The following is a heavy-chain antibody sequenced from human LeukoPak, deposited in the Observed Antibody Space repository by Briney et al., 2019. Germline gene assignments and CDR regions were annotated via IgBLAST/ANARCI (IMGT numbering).Heavy chain of an antibody. CDR1: GGSIHNYY. D-gene: IGHD3-3*02. Sequence: SETLSLTCTVSGGSIHNYYWSWIRQPPGKGLEWIGYIYYSGSTNYNPSLKSRVTISVDTSKNQFSLKLSSVTAVYTAVYYCAGKHFDYIDSWGQGTLVTVSS. CDR3: AGKHFDYIDS. J-gene: IGHJ4*02. CDR2: IYYSGST. V-gene: IGHV4-59*01.